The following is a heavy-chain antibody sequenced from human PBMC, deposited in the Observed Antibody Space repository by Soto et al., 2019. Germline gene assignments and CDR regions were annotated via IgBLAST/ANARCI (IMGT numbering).Heavy chain of an antibody. Sequence: QVQLVQSGAEVKKPGASVKVSCKTSGYTFTNYDINWVRQAPGQGLEWMGWMNPNSGNTGYAQQSQASVIMTSNTALRTAYMELSGLRSEDSGMYFCAKWGQGPASGPNFDFWGQGTLVTVSS. CDR3: AKWGQGPASGPNFDF. CDR2: MNPNSGNT. D-gene: IGHD6-13*01. J-gene: IGHJ4*02. V-gene: IGHV1-8*01. CDR1: GYTFTNYD.